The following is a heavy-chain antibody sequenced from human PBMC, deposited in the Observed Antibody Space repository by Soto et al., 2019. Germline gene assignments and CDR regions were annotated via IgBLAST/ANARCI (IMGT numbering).Heavy chain of an antibody. Sequence: SETLSLTCTVSGGSISGYYWTWVRQPPGKGLEWVGSLFYGGTTDYNPSLKSRLTMSLDTSKNHFSLKLRSVTAADTAVYYCARHRGPAPVYWGQGTLVTVSS. J-gene: IGHJ4*02. CDR3: ARHRGPAPVY. CDR2: LFYGGTT. CDR1: GGSISGYY. D-gene: IGHD3-10*01. V-gene: IGHV4-39*01.